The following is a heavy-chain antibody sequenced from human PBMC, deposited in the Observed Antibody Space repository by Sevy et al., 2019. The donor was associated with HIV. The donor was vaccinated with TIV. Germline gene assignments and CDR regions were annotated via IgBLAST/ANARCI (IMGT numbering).Heavy chain of an antibody. CDR2: ISWHSDNI. D-gene: IGHD6-6*01. J-gene: IGHJ4*02. Sequence: GGSLRLSCAASGFNFDDYAMHWVRQRPGKGLEWVSGISWHSDNIAYADSVKGRFTISRDSAKNSLYLQMNSLTPEDTAFYYCAKDEFSSSSHGGFDHWDQGTLITVSS. CDR1: GFNFDDYA. V-gene: IGHV3-9*01. CDR3: AKDEFSSSSHGGFDH.